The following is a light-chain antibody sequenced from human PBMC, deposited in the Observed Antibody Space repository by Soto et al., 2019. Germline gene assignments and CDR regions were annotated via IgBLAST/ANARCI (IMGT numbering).Light chain of an antibody. V-gene: IGLV1-44*01. CDR3: AAWDDSLXGYV. CDR1: SSNIGSNT. CDR2: SNS. J-gene: IGLJ1*01. Sequence: QSVLTQPPSASGTPGQRVTISCSGGSSNIGSNTVNWYQQLPGTAPKLLIYSNSQRPSGVPDRFSGSKSGTSASLAISGLQSEDEADYYCAAWDDSLXGYVFGTGTKVTVL.